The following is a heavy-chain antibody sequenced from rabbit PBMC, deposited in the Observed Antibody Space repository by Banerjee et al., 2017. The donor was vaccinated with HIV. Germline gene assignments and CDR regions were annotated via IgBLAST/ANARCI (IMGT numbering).Heavy chain of an antibody. CDR2: IYGGSGST. V-gene: IGHV1S45*01. CDR3: ARSAPVFGL. Sequence: QEQLVETGGGLVQPGESLTLSCKASGFTINSYHTGWVRQAPGKGLEWIGDIYGGSGSTYYASWAKGRFTISKTSSTTVTLQMTSLTAADTATYFCARSAPVFGLWGPGTLVTVS. J-gene: IGHJ4*01. CDR1: GFTINSYHT. D-gene: IGHD3-1*01.